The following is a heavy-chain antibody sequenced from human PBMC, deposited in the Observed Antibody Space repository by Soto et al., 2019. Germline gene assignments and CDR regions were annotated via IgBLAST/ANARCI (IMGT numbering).Heavy chain of an antibody. CDR3: ARGGYNWNGYYYYCMDV. Sequence: EVQLVESGGGLVKPGGSLRLSCAASGFTFSSYSMNWVRQAPGKGLEWVSSISSSSSYIYYADSVKGRFTISRDNAKNSLYLQMNSLRAEDTAVYYCARGGYNWNGYYYYCMDVWGQGTTVTVSS. CDR2: ISSSSSYI. V-gene: IGHV3-21*01. J-gene: IGHJ6*02. D-gene: IGHD1-20*01. CDR1: GFTFSSYS.